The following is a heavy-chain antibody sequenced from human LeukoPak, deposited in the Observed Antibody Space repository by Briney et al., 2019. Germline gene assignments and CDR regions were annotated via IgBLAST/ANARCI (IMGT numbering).Heavy chain of an antibody. CDR2: INPNSGGT. CDR1: GYTFTGYY. V-gene: IGHV1-2*02. D-gene: IGHD3-22*01. CDR3: ARGPGYYDSSGYDY. Sequence: GASVKVSCKASGYTFTGYYMHWVRQAPGQGLEWMGWINPNSGGTNYAQKFQGRVTMTRDTSISTTYMELSRLRSDDTAVYYCARGPGYYDSSGYDYWGQGTLVTVSS. J-gene: IGHJ4*02.